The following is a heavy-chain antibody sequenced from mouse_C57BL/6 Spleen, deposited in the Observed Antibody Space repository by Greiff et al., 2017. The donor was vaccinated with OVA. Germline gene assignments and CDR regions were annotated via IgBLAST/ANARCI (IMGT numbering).Heavy chain of an antibody. J-gene: IGHJ4*01. CDR1: GYTFTNYW. CDR2: IYPGGGYT. CDR3: ARGSSGPYAMDY. D-gene: IGHD3-2*02. V-gene: IGHV1-63*01. Sequence: VQLQQSRAELVRPGTSVKMSCKASGYTFTNYWIGWAKQRPGHGLEWIGDIYPGGGYTNYNEKFKGKATLTADKSSSTAYMQFSSLTSEDSAIYYCARGSSGPYAMDYWGQGTSVTVSS.